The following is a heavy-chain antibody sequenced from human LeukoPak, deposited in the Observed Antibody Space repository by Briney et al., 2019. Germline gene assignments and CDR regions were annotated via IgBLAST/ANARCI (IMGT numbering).Heavy chain of an antibody. J-gene: IGHJ4*02. D-gene: IGHD3-22*01. CDR3: ARDGLGYYDSSGYDY. CDR1: GFTFSDYA. Sequence: GGSLRLSCAASGFTFSDYAMSWVRQAPGKGLEWVAVISYDGSNKYYADSVKGRFTISRDNSKNTLYLQMNSLRAEDTAVYYCARDGLGYYDSSGYDYWGQGTLVTVSS. V-gene: IGHV3-30*04. CDR2: ISYDGSNK.